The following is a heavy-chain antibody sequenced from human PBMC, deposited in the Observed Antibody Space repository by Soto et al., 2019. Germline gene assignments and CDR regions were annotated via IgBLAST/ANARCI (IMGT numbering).Heavy chain of an antibody. Sequence: GGSLRLSCAASGFTFSSYAMSWVRQAPGKGLEWVSAISGSGGSTYYADSVKGRFTISRDNSKNTLYLQMNSLRAEDTAVYYCAKGPYYYDSSGYYYVSWRARGQGTLVTVSS. CDR1: GFTFSSYA. V-gene: IGHV3-23*01. D-gene: IGHD3-22*01. J-gene: IGHJ4*02. CDR2: ISGSGGST. CDR3: AKGPYYYDSSGYYYVSWRA.